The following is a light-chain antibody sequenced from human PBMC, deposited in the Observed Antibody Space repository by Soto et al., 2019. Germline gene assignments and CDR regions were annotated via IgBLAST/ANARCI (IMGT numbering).Light chain of an antibody. Sequence: DIQMTQSPSSLSASVGDRVTITCRASQGISNYLAWYQQKPGKVPKLLISAASTLQSGVPSRFSGSGSGTVFTLNSSSLQPEDAATYYCQKYNNVPPFGGGTKVEIK. J-gene: IGKJ4*01. CDR1: QGISNY. V-gene: IGKV1-27*01. CDR2: AAS. CDR3: QKYNNVPP.